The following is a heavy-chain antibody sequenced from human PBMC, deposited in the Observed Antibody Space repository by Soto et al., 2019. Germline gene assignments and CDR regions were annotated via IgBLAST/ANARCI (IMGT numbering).Heavy chain of an antibody. CDR2: IYFSGTT. CDR1: GGSVSSDSYY. D-gene: IGHD4-17*01. Sequence: PSETLSLTCSVSGGSVSSDSYYWSWIRQPPGAGLEWIGYIYFSGTTNYNPSLESRVTILVDSSKNQFSLKLSSVTAADTAVYYCARSPGSGDYVDYWGQGTLVTSPQ. J-gene: IGHJ4*02. V-gene: IGHV4-61*01. CDR3: ARSPGSGDYVDY.